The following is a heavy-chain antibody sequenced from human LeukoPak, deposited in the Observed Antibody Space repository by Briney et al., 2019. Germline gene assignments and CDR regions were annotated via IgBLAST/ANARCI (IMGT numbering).Heavy chain of an antibody. Sequence: SETLSLTCTVSGGSISSGGYYWSWIRQPPGKGLEWIGYIYHSGSTYYNPSLKSRVTISVDRSKNQFSLNLSSVTAADTALYYCATTKPILTDVWGQGTTVTVSS. CDR1: GGSISSGGYY. J-gene: IGHJ6*02. CDR3: ATTKPILTDV. CDR2: IYHSGST. D-gene: IGHD4-11*01. V-gene: IGHV4-30-2*01.